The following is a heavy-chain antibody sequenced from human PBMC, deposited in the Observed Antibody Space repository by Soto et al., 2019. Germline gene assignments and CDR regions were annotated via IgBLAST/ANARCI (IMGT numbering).Heavy chain of an antibody. D-gene: IGHD4-17*01. CDR1: EFTFTNAW. CDR2: IKSKTAGGTT. CDR3: TSLYYGH. J-gene: IGHJ4*02. Sequence: VGSLRLSCAASEFTFTNAWMSWVRQAPGKGLEWVGRIKSKTAGGTTDYAAPVQGRFTISRAESRNTLYLQMHSLKTEDTAVYYCTSLYYGHWGQGTLVTVSS. V-gene: IGHV3-15*01.